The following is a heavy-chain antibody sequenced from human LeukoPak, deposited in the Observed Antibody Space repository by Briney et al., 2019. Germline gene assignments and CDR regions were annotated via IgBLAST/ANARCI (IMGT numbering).Heavy chain of an antibody. D-gene: IGHD4-11*01. Sequence: GRSLRLSCAASGFTFSSYSMNWVRQAPGKGLEWVSSISSSSSYIYYADSVKGRFTISRDNAKNSLYLQMNSLRAEDTAVYYCARDQGTVTNYWGQGTLVTVSS. CDR3: ARDQGTVTNY. CDR2: ISSSSSYI. V-gene: IGHV3-21*01. CDR1: GFTFSSYS. J-gene: IGHJ4*02.